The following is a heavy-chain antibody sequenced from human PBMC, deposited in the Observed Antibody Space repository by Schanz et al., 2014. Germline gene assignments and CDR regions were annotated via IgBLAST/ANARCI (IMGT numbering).Heavy chain of an antibody. J-gene: IGHJ4*02. CDR1: GFTFSNYA. V-gene: IGHV3-23*04. D-gene: IGHD6-19*01. Sequence: VQLVESGGGLVKPGGSLRLSCAASGFTFSNYAMNWVRQAPGRGLEWVSGITRQGTTYYADFVKGRFSISRDLSSNTLYLQMNSLRADDSAIYYCAKDHPSSGWPAFDVWGQGTQVTVSS. CDR3: AKDHPSSGWPAFDV. CDR2: ITRQGTT.